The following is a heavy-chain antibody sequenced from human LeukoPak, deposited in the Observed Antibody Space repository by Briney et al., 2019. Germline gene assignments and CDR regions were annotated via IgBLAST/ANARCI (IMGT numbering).Heavy chain of an antibody. CDR1: GFTFSSYA. V-gene: IGHV3-23*01. CDR2: ISASSYST. CDR3: ARPYCSGGRCYYYDGMDV. Sequence: GGSLRLSCAASGFTFSSYAMTWVRQAPGKGLDYVSTISASSYSTYYADSVRGRFTISRDNSKNTLYLQINSLRAEDTAVYYCARPYCSGGRCYYYDGMDVWGQGTTVTVSS. D-gene: IGHD2-15*01. J-gene: IGHJ6*02.